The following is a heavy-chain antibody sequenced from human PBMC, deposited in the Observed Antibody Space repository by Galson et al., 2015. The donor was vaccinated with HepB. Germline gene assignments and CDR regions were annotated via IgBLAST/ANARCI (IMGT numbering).Heavy chain of an antibody. CDR1: GFTFSSYA. Sequence: SLRLSCAASGFTFSSYAMSWVRQAPGKGLEWVSAISGSGGSTYYADSVKGRFTISRDNAKNSLYLQMNSLRAEDTAVYYCARLAPDVEYFQHWGQGTLVTVSS. D-gene: IGHD3-9*01. CDR2: ISGSGGST. V-gene: IGHV3-23*01. CDR3: ARLAPDVEYFQH. J-gene: IGHJ1*01.